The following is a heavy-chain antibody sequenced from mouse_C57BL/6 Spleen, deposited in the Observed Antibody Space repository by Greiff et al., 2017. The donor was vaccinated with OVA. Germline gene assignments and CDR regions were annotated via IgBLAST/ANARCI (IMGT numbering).Heavy chain of an antibody. CDR3: ARDYGSSAFGY. CDR1: GFTFSSYG. J-gene: IGHJ2*01. CDR2: ISSGGSYT. D-gene: IGHD1-1*01. V-gene: IGHV5-6*01. Sequence: EVQLVESGGDLVKPGGSLKLSCAASGFTFSSYGMSWVRQTPDKRLEWVATISSGGSYTYYPDSVKGRFTISRDNAKNTLYLQMSSLKSEDTAMYYCARDYGSSAFGYWGQGTTLTVSS.